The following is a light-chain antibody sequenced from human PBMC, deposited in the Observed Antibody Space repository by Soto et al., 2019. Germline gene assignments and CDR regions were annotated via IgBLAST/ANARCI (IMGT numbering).Light chain of an antibody. V-gene: IGKV3-20*01. Sequence: EIVLTQSPGTLSLSPGEGATLSCRASQRLNSDYLAWYQQKPGQAPRLLIYGASSRATGIPDRFSGSGSGTDFPITISRLEPEDFAVFYSHHFGSSPFTFGQGPKLEIK. CDR3: HHFGSSPFT. J-gene: IGKJ2*01. CDR1: QRLNSDY. CDR2: GAS.